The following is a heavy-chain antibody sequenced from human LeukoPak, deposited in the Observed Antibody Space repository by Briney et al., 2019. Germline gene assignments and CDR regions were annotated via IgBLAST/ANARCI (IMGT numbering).Heavy chain of an antibody. J-gene: IGHJ3*02. V-gene: IGHV1-8*01. CDR1: GYTFTSYD. CDR2: MNPNSGNT. CDR3: ARGPRGCSGGSCYSRKHAFDI. Sequence: EASVKVSCKASGYTFTSYDINWVRQATGQGLEWMGWMNPNSGNTGYAQKFQGRVTMTRNTSISTAYMELSSLRSEDTAVYYCARGPRGCSGGSCYSRKHAFDIWGQGTMVTVSS. D-gene: IGHD2-15*01.